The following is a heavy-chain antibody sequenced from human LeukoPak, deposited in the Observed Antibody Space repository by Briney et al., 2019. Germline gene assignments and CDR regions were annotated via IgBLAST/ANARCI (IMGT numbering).Heavy chain of an antibody. CDR2: IRSKAYDGTT. V-gene: IGHV3-49*03. Sequence: GGSLRLSCTASRFTFGDYAMSWFRQAPGKGLEWVAFIRSKAYDGTTEYAASVKGRFTISRDDSKSIAYLQMNSLKTEDTAVYYCSRTPDSGDYSSPSDDYIDYWGQGTLVTVSS. D-gene: IGHD3-22*01. CDR1: RFTFGDYA. CDR3: SRTPDSGDYSSPSDDYIDY. J-gene: IGHJ4*02.